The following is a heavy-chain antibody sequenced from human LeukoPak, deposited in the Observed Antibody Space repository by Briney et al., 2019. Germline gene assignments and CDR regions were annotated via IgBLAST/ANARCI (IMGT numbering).Heavy chain of an antibody. CDR3: AKDVDCSGYPTYYFDH. J-gene: IGHJ4*02. D-gene: IGHD3-22*01. CDR1: GFTFSSYA. CDR2: ISGSGGSI. V-gene: IGHV3-23*01. Sequence: GGSLRLSCVGSGFTFSSYAMSWVRQAPGKGLEWVSVISGSGGSINHADSVKGRFTISRDNSKNTLYLQTNSLRAEDTAVYYCAKDVDCSGYPTYYFDHWGQGTLLTVSS.